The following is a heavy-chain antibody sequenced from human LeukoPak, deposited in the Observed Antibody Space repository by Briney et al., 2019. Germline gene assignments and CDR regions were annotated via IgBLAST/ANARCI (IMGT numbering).Heavy chain of an antibody. Sequence: GASVKVSCKASGYTFTSYGISWVRQAPGQGLDWMGWISAYNGNTNYAQKLQGRVTMTTDTSTSTAYMELRSLRSDDTAVYYCAREVGSSWSWVYFDYWGQGTLVTVSS. D-gene: IGHD6-13*01. CDR2: ISAYNGNT. V-gene: IGHV1-18*01. CDR3: AREVGSSWSWVYFDY. CDR1: GYTFTSYG. J-gene: IGHJ4*02.